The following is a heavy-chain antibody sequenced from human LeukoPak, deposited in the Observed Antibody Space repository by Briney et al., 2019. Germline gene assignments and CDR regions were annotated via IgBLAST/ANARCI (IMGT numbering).Heavy chain of an antibody. CDR2: ISSNGSNI. J-gene: IGHJ6*04. Sequence: GGSLRLSCAASGFTFSSYEMNWVRQAPGKGLEWVSYISSNGSNIYYADSVKGRFTISRDNAKNSLYLQMNSLRAEDTAVYYCAELGITMIGGVWGKGTTVTICS. CDR3: AELGITMIGGV. V-gene: IGHV3-48*03. D-gene: IGHD3-10*02. CDR1: GFTFSSYE.